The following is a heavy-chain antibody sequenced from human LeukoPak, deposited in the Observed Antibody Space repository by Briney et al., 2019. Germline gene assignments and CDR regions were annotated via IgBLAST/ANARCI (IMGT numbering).Heavy chain of an antibody. CDR1: GYRFPTYS. D-gene: IGHD5-24*01. CDR3: ARCRGSRDAFDS. V-gene: IGHV5-51*01. Sequence: GESLKISWKASGYRFPTYSISWVRQMPGKGLEWMGIIYPGDSDTRYSPSFQGQVTISADKSISTAYLQWSSLKASDTAMYYCARCRGSRDAFDSWGQGTMVTVSS. J-gene: IGHJ3*02. CDR2: IYPGDSDT.